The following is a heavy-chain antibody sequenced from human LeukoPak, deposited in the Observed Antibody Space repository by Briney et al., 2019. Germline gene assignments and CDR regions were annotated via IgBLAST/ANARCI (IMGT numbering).Heavy chain of an antibody. V-gene: IGHV4-38-2*02. J-gene: IGHJ6*03. CDR2: IYHSGST. CDR3: ARLGSGSYYWGNYYYYYYMDV. D-gene: IGHD3-10*01. Sequence: SETLSLTRTVSGYSISSGYYWGWIRQPPGKGLQWIGSIYHSGSTNYNPSLKSRVTISVDTSKNQFSLKLSSVTAADTAVYYCARLGSGSYYWGNYYYYYYMDVWGKGTTVTISS. CDR1: GYSISSGYY.